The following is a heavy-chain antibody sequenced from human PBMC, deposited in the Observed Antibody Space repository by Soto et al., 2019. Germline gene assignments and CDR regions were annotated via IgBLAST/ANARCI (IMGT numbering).Heavy chain of an antibody. CDR2: MNPNSGNT. D-gene: IGHD5-18*01. CDR1: GYTFTSYD. Sequence: QVQLVQSGAEVKKPGASVKVSCKASGYTFTSYDINWVRQATGQGLEWMGWMNPNSGNTGYAQKFQGRVTMTRNTSIRTAYMELSGLRSEDTAVYYCARVGYSYGWVSYYYGMDVWGQGTTVTVSS. J-gene: IGHJ6*02. V-gene: IGHV1-8*01. CDR3: ARVGYSYGWVSYYYGMDV.